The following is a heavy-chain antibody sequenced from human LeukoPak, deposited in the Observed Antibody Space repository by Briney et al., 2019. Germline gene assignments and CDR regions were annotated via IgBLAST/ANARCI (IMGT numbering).Heavy chain of an antibody. Sequence: GGSLRLSCAASGFTFSSYWMHWVRQTPGKGLVWVSRINSDGSSTSYADSVKGRFTISRDNAKNTLYLQMNSLRAEDTAVYYCARALSGYDLFDYWGQGTLVTVSS. CDR2: INSDGSST. D-gene: IGHD5-12*01. V-gene: IGHV3-74*01. CDR3: ARALSGYDLFDY. CDR1: GFTFSSYW. J-gene: IGHJ4*02.